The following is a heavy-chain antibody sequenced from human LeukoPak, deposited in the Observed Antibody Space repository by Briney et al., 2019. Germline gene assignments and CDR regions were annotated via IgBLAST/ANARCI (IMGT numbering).Heavy chain of an antibody. V-gene: IGHV2-70*11. CDR2: IDWDDDK. Sequence: SGPTLVNPTQTLTLTCTFSGFSLSTSGMCVSWIRQPPGKALEWLARIDWDDDKYYSTSLKTRLTISKDTSKNQVVLTMANMDPVDTATYYCARIRCSSAPGYYYGMDVWGQGTTVTVSS. CDR1: GFSLSTSGMC. J-gene: IGHJ6*02. D-gene: IGHD6-6*01. CDR3: ARIRCSSAPGYYYGMDV.